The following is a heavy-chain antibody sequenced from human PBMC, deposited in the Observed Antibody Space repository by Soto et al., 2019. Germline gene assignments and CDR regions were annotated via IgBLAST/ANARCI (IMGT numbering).Heavy chain of an antibody. D-gene: IGHD2-2*02. J-gene: IGHJ4*02. V-gene: IGHV1-18*01. CDR3: ARGGQYRYFDY. CDR1: GYTVTLFG. CDR2: ISPYNGDT. Sequence: QVQLVQSGAEVKRPGASEKVSCTTSGYTVTLFGITWVRQDPGPGLEWMGWISPYNGDTKYAEKLEGRVTLTTDTSTDTAYMELTSLTSDDTAEYYCARGGQYRYFDYWGQGTLVTVSS.